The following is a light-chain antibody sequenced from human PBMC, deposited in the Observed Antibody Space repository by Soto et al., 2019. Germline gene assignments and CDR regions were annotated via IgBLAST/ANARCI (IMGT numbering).Light chain of an antibody. CDR2: WAS. CDR3: QQYYSTLTWT. CDR1: QSVLYSSNNKNY. J-gene: IGKJ1*01. V-gene: IGKV4-1*01. Sequence: DIVMTQSPDSLAVSLGESATINCKSSQSVLYSSNNKNYLAWYQQKPGQPPKLLIYWASTRESGVPDRFSGSGSGTDFTLTISSLQAEDVAVYYCQQYYSTLTWTFGQATKVEIK.